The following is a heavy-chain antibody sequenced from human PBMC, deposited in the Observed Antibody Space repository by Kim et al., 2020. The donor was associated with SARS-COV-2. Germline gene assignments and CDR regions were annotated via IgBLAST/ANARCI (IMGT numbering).Heavy chain of an antibody. J-gene: IGHJ6*02. CDR2: ISAYNGNT. Sequence: ASVKVSCKASGYTFTSYGISWVRQAPGQGLEWMGWISAYNGNTNYVQKLQGRVTMTTDTSTSTAYMELRSLRSDDTAVYYCAREGGITIFGVVIPNNYYYYGMDVWGQGTTVTVSS. CDR3: AREGGITIFGVVIPNNYYYYGMDV. D-gene: IGHD3-3*01. V-gene: IGHV1-18*01. CDR1: GYTFTSYG.